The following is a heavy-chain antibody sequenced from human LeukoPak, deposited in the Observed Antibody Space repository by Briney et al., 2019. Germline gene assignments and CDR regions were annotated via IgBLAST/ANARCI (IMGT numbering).Heavy chain of an antibody. D-gene: IGHD4-17*01. CDR2: ISYTGST. J-gene: IGHJ4*02. Sequence: SETLSLTCTVSGVSISSHYWSWIRQPPGKGLEWIGYISYTGSTNYKPSLKSRVTIAVDPSKNHFSLKLNSVTAADSAVYYCARHLGWVYGDYYFDSWGQGTLVTVSS. V-gene: IGHV4-59*08. CDR3: ARHLGWVYGDYYFDS. CDR1: GVSISSHY.